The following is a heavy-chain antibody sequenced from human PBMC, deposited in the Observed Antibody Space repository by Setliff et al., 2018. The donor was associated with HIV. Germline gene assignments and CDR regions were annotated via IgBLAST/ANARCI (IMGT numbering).Heavy chain of an antibody. J-gene: IGHJ3*02. CDR2: IRYDGSNK. V-gene: IGHV3-30*02. D-gene: IGHD5-12*01. CDR1: GFTFSSYG. CDR3: AKDRVRDGYNPDAFDI. Sequence: PGGSLRLSCAASGFTFSSYGMHWVRQAPGKGLEWVAFIRYDGSNKYYADSVRGRFTISRDNSKNTLYLQMTSLTAEDTAVYYCAKDRVRDGYNPDAFDIWGQATMVTVSS.